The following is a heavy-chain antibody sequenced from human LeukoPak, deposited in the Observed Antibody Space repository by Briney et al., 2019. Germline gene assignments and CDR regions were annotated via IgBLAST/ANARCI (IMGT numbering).Heavy chain of an antibody. V-gene: IGHV3-11*04. CDR3: ARSYSSSPPYYFYHYGMDV. D-gene: IGHD6-6*01. J-gene: IGHJ6*02. CDR1: GFTFNAYY. Sequence: GGSLRLSCAASGFTFNAYYMNWIRQAPGKGLEWVSYISSSGSTTDYADSVKGRFTISRDNTKNSLYLQMNSLRAEDTAVYYCARSYSSSPPYYFYHYGMDVWPQGHTVPVSS. CDR2: ISSSGSTT.